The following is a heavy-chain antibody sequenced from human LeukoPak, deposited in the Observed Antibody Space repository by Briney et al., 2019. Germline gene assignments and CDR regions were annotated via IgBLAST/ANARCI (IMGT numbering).Heavy chain of an antibody. D-gene: IGHD6-19*01. CDR1: GGSISSSSYY. J-gene: IGHJ4*02. V-gene: IGHV4-39*07. CDR2: IYYSGST. CDR3: AGSSGYSSGWMGY. Sequence: PSETLSLTCTVSGGSISSSSYYWGWIRQPPGKGLDWIGSIYYSGSTNYNPSLKSRVTISVDTSKNQFSLKLSSVTAADTAVYYCAGSSGYSSGWMGYWGQGTLVTVSS.